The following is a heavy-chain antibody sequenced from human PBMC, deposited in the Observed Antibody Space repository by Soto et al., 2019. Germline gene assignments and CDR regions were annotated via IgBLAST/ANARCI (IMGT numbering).Heavy chain of an antibody. CDR2: ISPTGDNT. CDR1: EFMFSSYG. J-gene: IGHJ4*02. CDR3: AKATSLRAVTGSSFDY. V-gene: IGHV3-23*01. Sequence: DVQLLESGGGLVQPGGSLRLSCEASEFMFSSYGMSWVRQAPGKGLEWVSTISPTGDNTYYADSVKGRFTLSRDNSRDTLSLQLNSRTSEDAPIYYCAKATSLRAVTGSSFDYWGQGALVTVSS. D-gene: IGHD6-19*01.